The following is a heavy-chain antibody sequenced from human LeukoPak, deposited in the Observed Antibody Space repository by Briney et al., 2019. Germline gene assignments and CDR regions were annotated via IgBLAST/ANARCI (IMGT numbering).Heavy chain of an antibody. V-gene: IGHV4-39*07. CDR3: ARGYYDSSGYYYDYYYYMDV. CDR1: GGSISSSSYY. CDR2: IYYSGST. D-gene: IGHD3-22*01. J-gene: IGHJ6*03. Sequence: SETLSLTCTVSGGSISSSSYYWGWIRQPPGKGLEWIGSIYYSGSTYYNPSLKSRVTISVDTSKNQFSLKLSSVTAADTAVYYCARGYYDSSGYYYDYYYYMDVWGKGTTVTISS.